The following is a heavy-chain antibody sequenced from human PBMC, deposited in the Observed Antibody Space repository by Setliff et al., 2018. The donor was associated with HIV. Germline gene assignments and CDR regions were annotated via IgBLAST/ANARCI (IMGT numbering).Heavy chain of an antibody. CDR2: IYTSRGT. D-gene: IGHD6-13*01. Sequence: SETLSLTCTVSGGSIRCYHWNWLRQTPGKGLEWIGYIYTSRGTNYNHSLRTRVIISVDTSNQFSLKLSSVTAADAAVYYCARSPSYRSSWEYYFDYWGQGILVTVSS. CDR1: GGSIRCYH. J-gene: IGHJ4*02. CDR3: ARSPSYRSSWEYYFDY. V-gene: IGHV4-4*09.